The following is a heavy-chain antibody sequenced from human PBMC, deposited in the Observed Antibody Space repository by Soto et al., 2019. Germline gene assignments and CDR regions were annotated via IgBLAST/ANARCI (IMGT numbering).Heavy chain of an antibody. J-gene: IGHJ6*02. D-gene: IGHD2-21*02. CDR2: SWYDETNE. CDR1: GFSLGTDY. V-gene: IGHV3-33*01. Sequence: PGGSLRLSCAASGFSLGTDYMHWVRQAPGKGLEWVGVSWYDETNEWYADSVKGRFTISRDNSKNTLYLQMNSLRAEDTAAYYCARDPGRSRHIVVFTAIPNYYYYGLYVWGQGTTVTVSS. CDR3: ARDPGRSRHIVVFTAIPNYYYYGLYV.